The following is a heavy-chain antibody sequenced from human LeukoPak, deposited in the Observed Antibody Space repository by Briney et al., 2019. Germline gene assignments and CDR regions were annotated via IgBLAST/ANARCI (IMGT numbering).Heavy chain of an antibody. D-gene: IGHD7-27*01. J-gene: IGHJ4*02. CDR2: IIESGSGA. V-gene: IGHV3-23*01. CDR1: GFTFSNYA. CDR3: AKDYKVRSGEPPVDY. Sequence: GGSLRLSCAASGFTFSNYAMSWFRQAPGKGLEWVAGIIESGSGAWYADSVKGRFTISRDNSKNTLYLGMISLRADDTAVYYCAKDYKVRSGEPPVDYWGQGTLVTVSS.